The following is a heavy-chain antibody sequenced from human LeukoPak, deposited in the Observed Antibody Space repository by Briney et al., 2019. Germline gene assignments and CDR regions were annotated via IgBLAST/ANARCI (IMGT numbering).Heavy chain of an antibody. J-gene: IGHJ4*02. D-gene: IGHD2-15*01. V-gene: IGHV1-2*02. Sequence: ASVKVSCKASGYTFTGYYMHWVRQAPGQGLEWMGWINPNSGGTNYAQKFQGRVTMTRDTSISTAYMELSRLRSDDTAVYYCARDQYCSGGSCYPLDYWGQGTLVTVSS. CDR3: ARDQYCSGGSCYPLDY. CDR2: INPNSGGT. CDR1: GYTFTGYY.